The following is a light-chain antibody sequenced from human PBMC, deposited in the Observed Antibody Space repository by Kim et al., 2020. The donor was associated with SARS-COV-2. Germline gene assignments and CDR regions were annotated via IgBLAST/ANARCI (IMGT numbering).Light chain of an antibody. V-gene: IGKV3-11*01. Sequence: EIVLTQSPATLSLSPGERATLSCRASQSVSSYLAWYQHKPGQAPRLLIYDASSRATGIPARFSGSGSGTDFTLTISSLEPEDFAVYYCQQRSNWPLTFGEGTKVDIK. CDR2: DAS. J-gene: IGKJ4*02. CDR3: QQRSNWPLT. CDR1: QSVSSY.